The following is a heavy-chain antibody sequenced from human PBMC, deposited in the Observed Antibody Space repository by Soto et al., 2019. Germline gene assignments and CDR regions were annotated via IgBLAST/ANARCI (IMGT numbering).Heavy chain of an antibody. CDR1: GFSLDTSGVG. CDR2: MYWDDDK. J-gene: IGHJ3*02. D-gene: IGHD3-10*01. Sequence: QITLKESGPTLVKPTQTLTLTCTFSGFSLDTSGVGMGWIRQPPGKALEWLALMYWDDDKRYSPSLRSRLIITEGTSKNQVVLTVTDMDPVDTATYYCAHRRGVRDDIGVFDIWGQGTMVTVSS. CDR3: AHRRGVRDDIGVFDI. V-gene: IGHV2-5*02.